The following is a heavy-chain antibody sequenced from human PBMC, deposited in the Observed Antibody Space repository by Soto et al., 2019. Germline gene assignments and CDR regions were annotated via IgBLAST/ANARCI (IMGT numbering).Heavy chain of an antibody. CDR3: ARPLTHGGGNPFQH. Sequence: SETLSLTCTVSGGSMSSSNWWNWVRQYPGKGLEWIGEAHHSGRTNYNPSLKSRVTISADKSISTAYLQWSSLKASDTAMYYCARPLTHGGGNPFQHWGQGTLVTVSS. V-gene: IGHV4-4*02. CDR1: GGSMSSSNW. J-gene: IGHJ1*01. CDR2: AHHSGRT. D-gene: IGHD2-15*01.